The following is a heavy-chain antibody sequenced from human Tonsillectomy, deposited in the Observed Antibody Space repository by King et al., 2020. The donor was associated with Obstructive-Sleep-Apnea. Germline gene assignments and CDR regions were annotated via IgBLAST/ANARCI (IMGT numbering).Heavy chain of an antibody. CDR3: AKAAGGSSSWYSEYFQH. Sequence: VQLVESGGGLVQPGRSLRLSCAAAGFMFDDYAMHWVRQAPGKGLEWVSGISWNPGSIGYADSVKGRFTISRDNAKNSLYLQMNSLRSEDTALYYCAKAAGGSSSWYSEYFQHWGQGTLVTVSS. J-gene: IGHJ1*01. CDR1: GFMFDDYA. D-gene: IGHD6-13*01. V-gene: IGHV3-9*01. CDR2: ISWNPGSI.